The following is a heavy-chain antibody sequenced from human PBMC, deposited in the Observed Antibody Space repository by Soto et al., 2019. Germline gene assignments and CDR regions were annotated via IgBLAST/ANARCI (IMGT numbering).Heavy chain of an antibody. Sequence: EVQLLESGGGLVQPGGSLRLSCAASGFTFSNFDMNWVRQAPGKGLEWVSGISTSGGTTYYEDSVKGRFTSSRDNSKNTLYLQMTSLRAEDTAVYYCATGTAAPAHWGQGTLVTVSS. J-gene: IGHJ1*01. CDR3: ATGTAAPAH. V-gene: IGHV3-23*01. CDR2: ISTSGGTT. CDR1: GFTFSNFD. D-gene: IGHD6-13*01.